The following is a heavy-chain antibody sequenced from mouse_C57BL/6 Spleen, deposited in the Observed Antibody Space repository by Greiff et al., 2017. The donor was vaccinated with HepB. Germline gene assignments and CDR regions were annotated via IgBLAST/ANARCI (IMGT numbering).Heavy chain of an antibody. CDR3: ASRAYDYDGRGFDY. D-gene: IGHD2-4*01. CDR1: GYTFTDHT. J-gene: IGHJ2*01. V-gene: IGHV1-78*01. Sequence: LVESDAELVKPGASVKISCKVSGYTFTDHTIHWMKQRPEQGLEWIGYIYPRDGSTKYNEKFKGKATLTADKSSSTAYMQLNSLTSEDSAVYFCASRAYDYDGRGFDYWGQGTTLTVSS. CDR2: IYPRDGST.